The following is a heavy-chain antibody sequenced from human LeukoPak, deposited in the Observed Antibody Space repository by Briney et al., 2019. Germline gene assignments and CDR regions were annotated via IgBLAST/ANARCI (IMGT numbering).Heavy chain of an antibody. CDR1: GGTFSSYA. CDR2: IIPIFGTA. Sequence: PWASVKVSCKASGGTFSSYAISWVRQAPGQGLEWMGGIIPIFGTANYAQKFQGRVTITADKSTSTAYMELSSLRSEDTAVYYCARASHDYSNSDFGYWGQGTLVTVSS. V-gene: IGHV1-69*06. J-gene: IGHJ4*02. D-gene: IGHD4-11*01. CDR3: ARASHDYSNSDFGY.